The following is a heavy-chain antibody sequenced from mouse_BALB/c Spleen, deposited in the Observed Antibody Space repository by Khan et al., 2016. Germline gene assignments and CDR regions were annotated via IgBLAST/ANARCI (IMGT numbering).Heavy chain of an antibody. CDR2: IRYSGST. V-gene: IGHV3-2*02. CDR1: GYSITSDYA. CDR3: ARGEYDGEGDFDY. Sequence: EVQLQESGPGLVKPSQSLSLTCTVTGYSITSDYAWNWIRQFPGNKLEWMGYIRYSGSTSYTPSLQSRISITRDTSTNQFFLQLNSVTTEDTATYDCARGEYDGEGDFDYWGQGTTLTVAS. D-gene: IGHD2-14*01. J-gene: IGHJ2*01.